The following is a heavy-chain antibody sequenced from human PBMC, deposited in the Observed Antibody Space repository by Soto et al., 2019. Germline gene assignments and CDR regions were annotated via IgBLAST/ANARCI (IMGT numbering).Heavy chain of an antibody. CDR1: GFTFSSYG. Sequence: ESGGGVVQPGRSLRLSCAASGFTFSSYGMHWVRQAPGKGLEWVAVISYDGSNKYYADSVKGRFTISRDNSKNTLYLQMNSLRAEDTAVYYCAKSQGAIFGVVDPFDYWGQGTLVTVSS. CDR2: ISYDGSNK. V-gene: IGHV3-30*18. J-gene: IGHJ4*02. CDR3: AKSQGAIFGVVDPFDY. D-gene: IGHD3-3*01.